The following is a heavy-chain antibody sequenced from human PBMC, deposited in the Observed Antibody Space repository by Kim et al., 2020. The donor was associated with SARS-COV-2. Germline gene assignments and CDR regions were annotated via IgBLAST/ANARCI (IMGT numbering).Heavy chain of an antibody. Sequence: SETLSLTCAVSGGSISSSNWWRLVRQPPGKGLEWSGDIYHSGSTNYNPPLKSLVTILVDTSKNQFSLKLTSVAAANTAVYYCARTPPGIAAAVSWYYY. CDR3: ARTPPGIAAAVSWYYY. CDR2: IYHSGST. CDR1: GGSISSSNW. J-gene: IGHJ6*03. D-gene: IGHD6-13*01. V-gene: IGHV4-4*02.